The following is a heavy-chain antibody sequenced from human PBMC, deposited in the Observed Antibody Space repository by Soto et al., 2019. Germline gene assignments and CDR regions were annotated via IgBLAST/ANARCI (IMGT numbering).Heavy chain of an antibody. CDR2: IYYSGST. J-gene: IGHJ6*02. CDR1: GGSVSSGSYY. CDR3: ASFFTEDTAMVPMFDYYYGMDV. D-gene: IGHD5-18*01. V-gene: IGHV4-61*01. Sequence: SETLSLTCTVSGGSVSSGSYYWSWIRQPPGKGLEWIGYIYYSGSTNYNPSLKSRFTISVDTSKNQFSLKLSSVTAADTAVYYCASFFTEDTAMVPMFDYYYGMDVWGQGTTVTVSS.